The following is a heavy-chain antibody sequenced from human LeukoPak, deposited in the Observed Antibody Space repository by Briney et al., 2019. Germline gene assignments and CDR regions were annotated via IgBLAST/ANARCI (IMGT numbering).Heavy chain of an antibody. D-gene: IGHD3-22*01. V-gene: IGHV4-38-2*01. CDR2: IYYSGTT. CDR3: ARHPTYYYDSSGSYHSFDI. J-gene: IGHJ3*02. CDR1: GYSINSGYY. Sequence: SETLSLTCAVSGYSINSGYYWGWIRQPPGKGLEWIGSIYYSGTTYYNPSLKSRVTMSVVTSKNQFSVRLTSVTAADTAVYYCARHPTYYYDSSGSYHSFDIWGQGTMVTVSS.